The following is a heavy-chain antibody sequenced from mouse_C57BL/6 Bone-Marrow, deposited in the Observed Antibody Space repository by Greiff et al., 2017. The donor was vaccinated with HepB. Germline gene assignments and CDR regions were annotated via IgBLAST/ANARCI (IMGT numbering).Heavy chain of an antibody. V-gene: IGHV5-16*01. CDR1: GFTFSDYY. CDR3: ARDVGYYDYDVFAY. Sequence: EVKLVESEGGLVQPGSSMKLSCTASGFTFSDYYMAWVRQVPEKGLEWVANINYDGSSTYYLDSLKSRFIISRDNAKNILYLQMSSLKSEDTATYYGARDVGYYDYDVFAYWGQGTLVTVSA. CDR2: INYDGSST. J-gene: IGHJ3*01. D-gene: IGHD2-4*01.